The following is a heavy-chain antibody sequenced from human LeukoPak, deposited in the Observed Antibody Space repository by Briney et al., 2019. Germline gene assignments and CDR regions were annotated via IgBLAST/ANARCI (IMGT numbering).Heavy chain of an antibody. D-gene: IGHD3-10*01. CDR1: GFTFSSYA. V-gene: IGHV3-23*01. CDR2: ISGSGGST. Sequence: GGSLRLSCAASGFTFSSYAMSWVRQAPGKGLEWVSAISGSGGSTYYADSVKGRFTISRDNSKNTLYLQVNSLRAEDTAVYYCAKSVFRITMVRGVIIDFDYWGQGTLVTVSS. CDR3: AKSVFRITMVRGVIIDFDY. J-gene: IGHJ4*02.